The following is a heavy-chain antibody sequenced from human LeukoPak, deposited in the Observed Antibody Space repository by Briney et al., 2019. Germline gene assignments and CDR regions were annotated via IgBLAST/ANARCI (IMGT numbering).Heavy chain of an antibody. CDR1: GFTFSSYS. CDR2: ISSSSSYI. Sequence: GGSLRLSCAASGFTFSSYSMNWVRQAPGKGLEGVSSISSSSSYIYYADSVKGRFTISRNNAKNSLYLQMNSLRAEDTAVYYCARVRDRDSSGYYFFYDYWGQGTLVTVSS. J-gene: IGHJ4*02. CDR3: ARVRDRDSSGYYFFYDY. V-gene: IGHV3-21*01. D-gene: IGHD3-22*01.